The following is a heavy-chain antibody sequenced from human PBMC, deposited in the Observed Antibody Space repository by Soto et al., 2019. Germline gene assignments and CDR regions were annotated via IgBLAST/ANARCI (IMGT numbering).Heavy chain of an antibody. CDR3: ARDSPYASLGLYGMDV. J-gene: IGHJ6*02. V-gene: IGHV3-53*01. D-gene: IGHD3-16*01. CDR1: GFTVSSNY. Sequence: GGSLRLSCAASGFTVSSNYMSWVRQAPGKGLEWVSVIYSGGSTYYADSVKGRFTISRDNSKNTLYLQMNSLRAEDTAVYYCARDSPYASLGLYGMDVWGQGTTVTVS. CDR2: IYSGGST.